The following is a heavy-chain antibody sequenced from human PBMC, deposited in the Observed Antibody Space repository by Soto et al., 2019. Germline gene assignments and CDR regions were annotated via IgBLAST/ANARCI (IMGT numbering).Heavy chain of an antibody. Sequence: QVQLQESGPGLVKPSGTLSLTCAVSGGSISSSNWWSWVRQPPGKGLEWIGEIYHSGNTNYNPSLKSPVTMAVGKSRNPFSLKLSSVTAADTAVYYCARRWGEGRVDYWGQGTLVTVSS. CDR1: GGSISSSNW. J-gene: IGHJ4*02. V-gene: IGHV4-4*02. D-gene: IGHD3-10*01. CDR2: IYHSGNT. CDR3: ARRWGEGRVDY.